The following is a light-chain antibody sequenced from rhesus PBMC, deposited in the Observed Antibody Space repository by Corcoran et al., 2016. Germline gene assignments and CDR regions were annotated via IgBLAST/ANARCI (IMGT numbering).Light chain of an antibody. J-gene: IGKJ1*01. CDR2: HAS. V-gene: IGKV3-42*02. Sequence: TVVTQSPATLSLSPGERATLSCRASQSVGSNLAWSQQKPGPAPKLLIYHASSRATGIPDRFRCSGSGTEFTLTISSLEPEDVGVYFCHQYNNWRTFGQGTKVEIK. CDR3: HQYNNWRT. CDR1: QSVGSN.